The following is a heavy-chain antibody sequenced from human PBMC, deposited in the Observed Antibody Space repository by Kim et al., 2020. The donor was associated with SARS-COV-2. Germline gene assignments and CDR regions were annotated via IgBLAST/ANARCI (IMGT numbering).Heavy chain of an antibody. D-gene: IGHD6-19*01. CDR2: IYYSGST. CDR3: ARVAPHSSGWYRGIDY. CDR1: GGSISSSSYY. V-gene: IGHV4-39*07. J-gene: IGHJ4*02. Sequence: SETLSLTCTVSGGSISSSSYYWGWIRQPPGKGLEWIGSIYYSGSTYYNPSLKSRVTISVDTSKNQFSLKLSSVTAADTAVYYCARVAPHSSGWYRGIDYWGQGTLVTVSS.